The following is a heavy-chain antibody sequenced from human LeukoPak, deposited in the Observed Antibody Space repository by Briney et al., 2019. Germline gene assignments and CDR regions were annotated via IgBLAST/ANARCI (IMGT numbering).Heavy chain of an antibody. V-gene: IGHV3-53*01. Sequence: GGSLRLSCAASGFTVSSNYMSWVRQAPGKGLEWVSVIYSGGSTYYADSVKGRFTISRDNSKNTLYLQMNSLRAEDTAVYYCARDYNIAAGYYYYGMDVWGQGTTVTVSS. D-gene: IGHD6-6*01. CDR2: IYSGGST. CDR1: GFTVSSNY. J-gene: IGHJ6*02. CDR3: ARDYNIAAGYYYYGMDV.